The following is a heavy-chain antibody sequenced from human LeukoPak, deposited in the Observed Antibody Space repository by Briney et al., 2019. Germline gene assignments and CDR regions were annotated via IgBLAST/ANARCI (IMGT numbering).Heavy chain of an antibody. CDR1: GFTFSSYS. Sequence: GGSLRLSYAASGFTFSSYSTNWVRQAPGKGLEWVSSISSNSSYIYYADSVKGRFTISRDNAKNSLYLQMNSLRAEDTAVYYCARGSGSLPYYFDYWGQGTLVTVSS. J-gene: IGHJ4*02. CDR3: ARGSGSLPYYFDY. CDR2: ISSNSSYI. D-gene: IGHD1-26*01. V-gene: IGHV3-21*01.